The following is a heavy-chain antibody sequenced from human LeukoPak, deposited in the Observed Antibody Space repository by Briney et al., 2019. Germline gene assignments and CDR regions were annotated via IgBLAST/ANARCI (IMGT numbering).Heavy chain of an antibody. V-gene: IGHV4-61*02. Sequence: SETLSLTCTVSGGSISSGSYYWSWIRQPAGKGLEWIGRIYTSGSTNYNPSLKSRVTISVDTSKNQFSLKLSSVTAADTAVYYCARDGPYGGNSIGYKWFDPWGQGTLVTVSS. CDR1: GGSISSGSYY. CDR3: ARDGPYGGNSIGYKWFDP. J-gene: IGHJ5*02. CDR2: IYTSGST. D-gene: IGHD4-23*01.